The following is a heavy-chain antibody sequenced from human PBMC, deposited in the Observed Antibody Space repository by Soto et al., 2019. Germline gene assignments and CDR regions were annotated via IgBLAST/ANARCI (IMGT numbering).Heavy chain of an antibody. D-gene: IGHD5-12*01. CDR2: IYPGDSDT. CDR3: ARRGYSGYDNYYYYYMDV. V-gene: IGHV5-51*01. Sequence: PGESLKISCKGSGYSFTSYLIGWVRQMPGKGLEWMGIIYPGDSDTRYSPSFQGQVTISADKSISTAYLQWSSLKASDTAMYYCARRGYSGYDNYYYYYMDVWGKGTTVTVSS. J-gene: IGHJ6*03. CDR1: GYSFTSYL.